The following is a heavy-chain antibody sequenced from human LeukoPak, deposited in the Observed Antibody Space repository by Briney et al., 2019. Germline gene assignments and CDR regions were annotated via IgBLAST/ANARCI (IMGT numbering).Heavy chain of an antibody. CDR3: AKDGVGAAAFDL. CDR1: GFTFSHYG. J-gene: IGHJ5*02. CDR2: IRYDGSNK. V-gene: IGHV3-30*02. Sequence: GGSLRLSCAASGFTFSHYGMHWVRQAPGTGLEWVAFIRYDGSNKYYATSVKGRFTISRDNSENTLHLQMDTPRSDDTATYYCAKDGVGAAAFDLWGRGTLVTVSS. D-gene: IGHD6-13*01.